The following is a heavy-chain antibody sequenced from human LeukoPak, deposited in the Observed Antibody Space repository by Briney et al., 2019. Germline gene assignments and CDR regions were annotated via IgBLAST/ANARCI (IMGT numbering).Heavy chain of an antibody. D-gene: IGHD3-10*01. CDR3: ARILRITMVRGGYYFDY. Sequence: SETLSLTCAVSGGSISSSNWWSWIRQPPGKGLEWIGSIYYSGSTYYNPSLKSRVTISVDTSKNQFSLKLSSVTAADTAVYYCARILRITMVRGGYYFDYWGQGTLVTVSS. V-gene: IGHV4-39*01. J-gene: IGHJ4*02. CDR2: IYYSGST. CDR1: GGSISSSNW.